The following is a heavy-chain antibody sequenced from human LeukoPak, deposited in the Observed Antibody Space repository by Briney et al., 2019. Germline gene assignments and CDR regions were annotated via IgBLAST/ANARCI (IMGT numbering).Heavy chain of an antibody. V-gene: IGHV3-73*01. Sequence: GGSLRLSCAASGFTFSGSAMHWVRRASGKGLEWVGRIRSKANNYETTYAPSVKGRFAISRDDSKNTAYLQMNDLKTEDTAMYYCTRPNYGDYADDYWGQGTLVTVSS. CDR1: GFTFSGSA. CDR3: TRPNYGDYADDY. J-gene: IGHJ4*02. D-gene: IGHD4-17*01. CDR2: IRSKANNYET.